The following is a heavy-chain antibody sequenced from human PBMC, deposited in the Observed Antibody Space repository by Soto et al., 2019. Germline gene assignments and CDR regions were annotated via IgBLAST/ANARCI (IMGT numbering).Heavy chain of an antibody. CDR1: GFIFSDYY. CDR2: ISGNGRII. Sequence: QVLLVESGGGLVKPGGSLRLSCATSGFIFSDYYMHWIRQAPGKGLEWISYISGNGRIIQYADSAKGRFTISRDNAQNSLYLQMNSLRAEDPALYFCARDFDADSRTDFDSWGQGTLVTVSS. D-gene: IGHD4-17*01. V-gene: IGHV3-11*01. J-gene: IGHJ4*02. CDR3: ARDFDADSRTDFDS.